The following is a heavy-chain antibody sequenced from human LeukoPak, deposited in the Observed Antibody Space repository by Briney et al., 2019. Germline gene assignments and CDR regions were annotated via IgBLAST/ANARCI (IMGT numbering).Heavy chain of an antibody. D-gene: IGHD3-9*01. CDR1: GGSISSYY. CDR2: IYYSGST. Sequence: SETLSLTCTVSGGSISSYYWSWIRQPPGKGLEWIGYIYYSGSTNYNPSLTSRVTISVDTSKNQFSLKLSSVTAAYTAVYYCERALPYYDILTGSPYYYYYGMDVWGQGTTVTVSS. V-gene: IGHV4-59*01. J-gene: IGHJ6*02. CDR3: ERALPYYDILTGSPYYYYYGMDV.